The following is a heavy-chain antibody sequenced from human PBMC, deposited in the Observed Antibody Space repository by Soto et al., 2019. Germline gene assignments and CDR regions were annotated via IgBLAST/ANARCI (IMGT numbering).Heavy chain of an antibody. Sequence: GGSLRLSCAASGFTLRIYAMTWVRQAPGKGLQWVSSISSSGTTTYYADSVKGRFTISRDNSKNTVYLEMDDLRAEDTAIYYCAKDLEYSGYDPWGQGTLVTVSS. CDR3: AKDLEYSGYDP. V-gene: IGHV3-23*01. J-gene: IGHJ5*02. CDR2: ISSSGTTT. D-gene: IGHD5-12*01. CDR1: GFTLRIYA.